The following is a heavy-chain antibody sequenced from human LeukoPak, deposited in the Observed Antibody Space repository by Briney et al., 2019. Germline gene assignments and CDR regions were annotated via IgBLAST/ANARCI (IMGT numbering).Heavy chain of an antibody. D-gene: IGHD6-19*01. J-gene: IGHJ4*02. CDR3: AKDLLGGWYVLSYY. CDR1: GFTFSSYG. CDR2: ISYDGSNK. V-gene: IGHV3-30*18. Sequence: GRSLRLSCAASGFTFSSYGMHWVRQAPGKGLEWVAVISYDGSNKYYADSVKGRFTISRDNSKNTLYLQMNSLRAEDTAVYYCAKDLLGGWYVLSYYWGQGTLVTVSS.